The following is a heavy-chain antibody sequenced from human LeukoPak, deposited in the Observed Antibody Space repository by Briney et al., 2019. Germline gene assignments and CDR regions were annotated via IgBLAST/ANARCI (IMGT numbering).Heavy chain of an antibody. D-gene: IGHD1-1*01. CDR2: ITLHSGDT. J-gene: IGHJ1*01. V-gene: IGHV1-2*02. CDR3: AREGQLGLDN. CDR1: GHTLTVHY. Sequence: ASVKVSCKASGHTLTVHYIHWVRQGPGQGLEWLGWITLHSGDTHYAQKYQGRLTMTSDTSISTGYMELSRLQFDDTAVYYCAREGQLGLDNWGQGTLVTVSS.